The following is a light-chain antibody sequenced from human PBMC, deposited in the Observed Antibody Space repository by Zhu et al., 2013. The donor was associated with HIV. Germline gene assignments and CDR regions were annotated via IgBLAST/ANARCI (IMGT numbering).Light chain of an antibody. J-gene: IGKJ3*01. CDR1: PGISTY. V-gene: IGKV1-9*01. CDR3: QQLNSYPIFA. CDR2: AAS. Sequence: IQLTQSPSSLSASVGDRVTITCRASPGISTYLAWYQQKPGKAPNLLIYAASTLQSGVPSRFSGVGSGTDFTLTISSLQPEDAATYYCQQLNSYPIFAFGPGTKVNIK.